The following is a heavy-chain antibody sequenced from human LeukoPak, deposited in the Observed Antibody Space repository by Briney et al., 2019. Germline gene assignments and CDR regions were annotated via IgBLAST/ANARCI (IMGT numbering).Heavy chain of an antibody. V-gene: IGHV3-48*03. CDR3: ARAGSYYTGQYHYYYMDV. J-gene: IGHJ6*03. CDR2: ISSSGSTM. Sequence: GGSLRLSCAASGFTFSSYEMNWVRQAPGKGLEWVSYISSSGSTMYYADSVKGRFTISRDNAKNSLYLQMNSLRAEDTAVYYCARAGSYYTGQYHYYYMDVWGKGTTVTVSS. D-gene: IGHD3-10*01. CDR1: GFTFSSYE.